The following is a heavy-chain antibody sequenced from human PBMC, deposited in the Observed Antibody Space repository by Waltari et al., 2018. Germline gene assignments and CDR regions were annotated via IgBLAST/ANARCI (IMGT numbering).Heavy chain of an antibody. CDR1: GGTFSGYA. Sequence: QVQLVQSGAEVTQPGSSVKVACKASGGTFSGYAISWVRPAPGQWLEWMGGIIPIFGTANYAQKFQGRVTITTDESTSTAYMELSSLRSEDTAVYYCANSLDYYDSSGYFDYWGQGTLVTVSS. CDR2: IIPIFGTA. V-gene: IGHV1-69*05. D-gene: IGHD3-22*01. CDR3: ANSLDYYDSSGYFDY. J-gene: IGHJ4*02.